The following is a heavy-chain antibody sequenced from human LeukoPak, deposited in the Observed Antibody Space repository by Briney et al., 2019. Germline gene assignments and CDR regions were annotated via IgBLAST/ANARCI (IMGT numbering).Heavy chain of an antibody. CDR3: ARDPGGAKFDY. J-gene: IGHJ4*02. V-gene: IGHV3-53*01. D-gene: IGHD4/OR15-4a*01. CDR2: IYSGGST. CDR1: GLTVSSNY. Sequence: GGSLRLSCAASGLTVSSNYMSWVRQAPGKGLEWVSVIYSGGSTAYADSVKGRFTISRDNSKNMLYLQLNSLRVEDTAVFYCARDPGGAKFDYWGQGTLVTVSS.